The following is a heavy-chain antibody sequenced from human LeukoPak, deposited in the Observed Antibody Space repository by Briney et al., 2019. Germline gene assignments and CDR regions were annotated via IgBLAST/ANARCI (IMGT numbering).Heavy chain of an antibody. CDR2: INPNSGGT. CDR3: AREGGIGSGWYFYSNY. D-gene: IGHD6-19*01. V-gene: IGHV1-2*02. Sequence: ASVKVSCKASGYTFTGYYMHWVRQAPGQGLEWMGWINPNSGGTNYAQKFQGRVTMTRDTSISTAYMELSRLRSDDTAVYYCAREGGIGSGWYFYSNYWGQGTLVTVSS. J-gene: IGHJ4*02. CDR1: GYTFTGYY.